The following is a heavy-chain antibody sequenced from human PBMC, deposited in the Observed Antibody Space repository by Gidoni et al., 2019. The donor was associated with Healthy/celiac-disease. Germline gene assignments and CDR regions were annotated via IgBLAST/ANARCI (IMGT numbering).Heavy chain of an antibody. Sequence: QLQLQESGPGLVKPSETLSLTCTVSGGSIRSRSYYWGWIRQPPGKGLEWIGSIYYSGSTYYNPSLKSRVTISVDTAKNQFSLKLSSVTAADTAVYYCARHPQKERWLQSFDYWGQGTLVTVSS. CDR3: ARHPQKERWLQSFDY. V-gene: IGHV4-39*01. D-gene: IGHD5-12*01. CDR2: IYYSGST. J-gene: IGHJ4*02. CDR1: GGSIRSRSYY.